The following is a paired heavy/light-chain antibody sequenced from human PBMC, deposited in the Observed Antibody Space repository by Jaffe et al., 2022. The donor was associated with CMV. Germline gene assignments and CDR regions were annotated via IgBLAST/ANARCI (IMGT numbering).Light chain of an antibody. Sequence: SYELTQPPSVSVSPGQTASITCSGDKLGDKYACWYQQKPGQSPVLVIYQDSKRPSGIPERFSGSNSGNTATLTISGTQAMDEADYYCQAWDGVFGGGTKLTVL. V-gene: IGLV3-1*01. CDR1: KLGDKY. CDR2: QDS. CDR3: QAWDGV. J-gene: IGLJ2*01.
Heavy chain of an antibody. CDR1: GGSISSYY. Sequence: QVQLQESGPGLVKPSETLSLTCTVSGGSISSYYWSWIRQPAGKGLEWIGRIYTSGSTNYNPSLKSRVTMSVDTSKNQFSLKLSSVTAADTAVYYCARGDCTNGVCYTFRAGGNGMDVWGQGTTVTVSS. V-gene: IGHV4-4*07. D-gene: IGHD2-8*01. CDR3: ARGDCTNGVCYTFRAGGNGMDV. CDR2: IYTSGST. J-gene: IGHJ6*02.